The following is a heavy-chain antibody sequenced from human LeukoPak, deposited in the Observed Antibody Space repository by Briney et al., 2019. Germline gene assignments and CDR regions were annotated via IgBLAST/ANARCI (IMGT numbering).Heavy chain of an antibody. CDR3: ARDFGWISGLDY. CDR1: GFTFSSYA. V-gene: IGHV3-30-3*01. D-gene: IGHD2-2*03. Sequence: GGSLRLSCAAFGFTFSSYAMHWVRQTPGEGLEWVVVISYDGSNKYYADSVKGRFTISRDNSKNTLFLQMNSLRGEDTAVYYCARDFGWISGLDYWGQGTLVTVSS. CDR2: ISYDGSNK. J-gene: IGHJ4*02.